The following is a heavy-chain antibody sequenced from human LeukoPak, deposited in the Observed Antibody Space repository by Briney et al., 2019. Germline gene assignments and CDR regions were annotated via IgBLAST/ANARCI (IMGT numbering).Heavy chain of an antibody. V-gene: IGHV4-4*09. Sequence: SETLSLTCTVSAVSISSYFWSWIRQPPGKGLKWIGYIYSTGSTNYNPSLKSRVTISIDTSKKQISLKLNSVTAADTAVYYCASHTDYYYFYMDDWGKGTTVTVSS. CDR2: IYSTGST. J-gene: IGHJ6*03. CDR3: ASHTDYYYFYMDD. CDR1: AVSISSYF.